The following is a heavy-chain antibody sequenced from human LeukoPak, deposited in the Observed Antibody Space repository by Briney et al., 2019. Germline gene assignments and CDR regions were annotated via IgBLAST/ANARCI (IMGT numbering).Heavy chain of an antibody. CDR3: AIDRYSSGWYTFDY. J-gene: IGHJ4*02. Sequence: PGGSLRLSCAASGFTFSNFGINWVRPAPGKGLEWVSSIISSSSYISYADSVKGRFTISRDDAKNSLDLQMNSLRAEDTAVYYCAIDRYSSGWYTFDYWGQGTLVTVSS. D-gene: IGHD6-19*01. V-gene: IGHV3-21*01. CDR2: IISSSSYI. CDR1: GFTFSNFG.